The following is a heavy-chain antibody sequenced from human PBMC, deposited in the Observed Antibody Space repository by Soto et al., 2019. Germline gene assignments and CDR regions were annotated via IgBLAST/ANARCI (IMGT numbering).Heavy chain of an antibody. V-gene: IGHV4-59*01. D-gene: IGHD3-9*01. CDR1: GGSISVYY. Sequence: SETLSLTCTISGGSISVYYWSWIRQSPRQGLEWIGYVYDNGRHSYSPSLKSRVTISADTSKNQISLKLTSATAADTAVYYCAGGVGSSPPRYWGRGTLVTVSS. J-gene: IGHJ4*02. CDR3: AGGVGSSPPRY. CDR2: VYDNGRH.